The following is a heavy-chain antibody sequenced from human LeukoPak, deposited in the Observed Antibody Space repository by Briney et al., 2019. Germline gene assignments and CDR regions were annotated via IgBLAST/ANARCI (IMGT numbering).Heavy chain of an antibody. CDR1: IHLISLCY. CDR3: ARGVETIGDY. Sequence: PSEPQSLLCILWIHLISLCYRLGLRQPPGEGLEYLGSISYSANTTYPPSLTSRLTLSVDTSRNQLSLKLSSVTAADTAVYYCARGVETIGDYWGQGTLVTVSS. D-gene: IGHD4-23*01. CDR2: ISYSANT. V-gene: IGHV4-59*01. J-gene: IGHJ4*02.